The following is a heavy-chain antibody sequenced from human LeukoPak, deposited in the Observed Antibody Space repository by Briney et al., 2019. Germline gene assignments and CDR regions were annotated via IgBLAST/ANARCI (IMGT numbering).Heavy chain of an antibody. CDR1: GFTFSSYW. CDR3: AKAEQWLVSYYFDY. CDR2: ISGSGGST. D-gene: IGHD6-19*01. Sequence: GGSLRLSCAVSGFTFSSYWMHWVRQAPGKGLEWVSAISGSGGSTYYADSVKGRFTISRDNSKNTLYLQMNSLRAEDTAVYYCAKAEQWLVSYYFDYWGQGTLVTVSS. V-gene: IGHV3-23*01. J-gene: IGHJ4*02.